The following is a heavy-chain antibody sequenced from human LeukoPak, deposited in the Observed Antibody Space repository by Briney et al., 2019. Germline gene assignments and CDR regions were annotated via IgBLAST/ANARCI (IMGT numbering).Heavy chain of an antibody. CDR1: GFTFSSYG. J-gene: IGHJ4*02. CDR2: IRYDGSNK. D-gene: IGHD6-19*01. CDR3: AKDPPGYSSGGYFDY. V-gene: IGHV3-30*02. Sequence: GGSLRLSCAASGFTFSSYGMHWVRQAPGKGLEWVAFIRYDGSNKYYADSVKGRFTISRDNSKNTLYLQMNSLRAEDTAVYYCAKDPPGYSSGGYFDYWGQGTLVTVSP.